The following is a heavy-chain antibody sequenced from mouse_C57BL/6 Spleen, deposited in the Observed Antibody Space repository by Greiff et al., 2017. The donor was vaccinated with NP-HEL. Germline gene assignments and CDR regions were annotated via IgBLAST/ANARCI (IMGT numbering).Heavy chain of an antibody. CDR2: INPYNGGT. D-gene: IGHD1-1*01. CDR3: ARSDGSSPDY. V-gene: IGHV1-19*01. Sequence: EVQLQQSGPVLVKPGASVKMSCKASGYTFTDYYMNWVKQSHGKSLEWIGVINPYNGGTSYNQKFKGKATLTVDKSSSTAYMELNSLTSEDSAVYYCARSDGSSPDYWGQGTTLTVSS. J-gene: IGHJ2*01. CDR1: GYTFTDYY.